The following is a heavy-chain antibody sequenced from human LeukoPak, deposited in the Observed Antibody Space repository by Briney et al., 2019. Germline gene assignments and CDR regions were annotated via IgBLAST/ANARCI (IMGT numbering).Heavy chain of an antibody. D-gene: IGHD3-3*01. CDR1: GGSIGIYY. CDR2: VYHTGTT. J-gene: IGHJ4*02. Sequence: SETLSLTCTVSGGSIGIYYWSWIRQPPGKGLEWVGYVYHTGTTSYNPSLKSRVTISVDTSKNQFSLKLSPVTAADTAVYYCAKGYDLWSGGLDYWGQGTLVTVSS. CDR3: AKGYDLWSGGLDY. V-gene: IGHV4-59*01.